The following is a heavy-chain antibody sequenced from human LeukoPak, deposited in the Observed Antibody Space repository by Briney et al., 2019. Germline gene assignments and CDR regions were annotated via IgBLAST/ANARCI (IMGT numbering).Heavy chain of an antibody. CDR1: GFTFDDYG. CDR3: ARERIGGSLDY. J-gene: IGHJ4*02. V-gene: IGHV3-20*04. CDR2: VNWNGGGT. D-gene: IGHD1-26*01. Sequence: PGGSLRLSCAASGFTFDDYGLSWVRQAPGKGLEWVSDVNWNGGGTGYADSVKGRFTASRDNAKDTLYLQMNSLRVDDTALYYCARERIGGSLDYWGQGTLVTVSS.